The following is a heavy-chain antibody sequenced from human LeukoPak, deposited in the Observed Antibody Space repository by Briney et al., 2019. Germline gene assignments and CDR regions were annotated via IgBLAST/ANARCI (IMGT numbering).Heavy chain of an antibody. CDR1: GFTFSNYW. CDR3: AKSKIVGAIDY. Sequence: GGSLRLSCSASGFTFSNYWMSWVRQAPGKGLEWVANIKQDESEKYYVDSVKGRFTISRDNAKSSLYLQMNSLRAEDTAVYYCAKSKIVGAIDYWGQGTLVTVSS. CDR2: IKQDESEK. D-gene: IGHD1-26*01. J-gene: IGHJ4*02. V-gene: IGHV3-7*01.